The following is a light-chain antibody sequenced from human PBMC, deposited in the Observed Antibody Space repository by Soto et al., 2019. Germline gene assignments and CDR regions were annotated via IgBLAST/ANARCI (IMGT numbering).Light chain of an antibody. CDR1: QSIGSW. Sequence: DIQLTQSPSTLSASVGDRVTITCRASQSIGSWLAWYQQKPGKAPKPLIYGASSLETGVPSRFSGRESGTEFTLTISSLQPDDFATYYCQQYNSYPWTFGQGTKVDIK. CDR3: QQYNSYPWT. V-gene: IGKV1-5*01. CDR2: GAS. J-gene: IGKJ1*01.